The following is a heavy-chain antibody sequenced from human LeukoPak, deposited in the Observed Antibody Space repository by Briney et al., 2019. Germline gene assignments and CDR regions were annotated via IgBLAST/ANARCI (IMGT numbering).Heavy chain of an antibody. V-gene: IGHV1-18*01. CDR3: ASMSGYYPSYYFDY. CDR2: ISAYNGNI. CDR1: GYTFIRYG. D-gene: IGHD3-3*01. J-gene: IGHJ4*02. Sequence: GASVKVSCKASGYTFIRYGITWVRQAPGQGLEWLGWISAYNGNIDYAQKLQGRVTLTTDTSTSTAYMEGRSLRSDDTAVYYCASMSGYYPSYYFDYWGQGTLVTVSS.